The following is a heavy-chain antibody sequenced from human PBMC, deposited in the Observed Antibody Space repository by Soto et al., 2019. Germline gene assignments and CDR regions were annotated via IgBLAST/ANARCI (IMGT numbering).Heavy chain of an antibody. CDR3: ARGGGAAAAY. Sequence: EVQLVESGGGLVQPGVSLRLSCAASGFTVSGNYMNWVRQAPGKGLEWVSVIYSDGSTYYADSVKGRFTISSDSSKNRLYLQMNRLRAEDTAVYYCARGGGAAAAYWGPGTLVTVSS. CDR1: GFTVSGNY. V-gene: IGHV3-66*01. D-gene: IGHD6-13*01. J-gene: IGHJ4*02. CDR2: IYSDGST.